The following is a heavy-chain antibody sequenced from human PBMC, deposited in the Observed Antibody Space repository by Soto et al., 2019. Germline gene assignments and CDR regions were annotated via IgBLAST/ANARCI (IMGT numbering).Heavy chain of an antibody. Sequence: SETLSLTCTVSSGSISRYSWSWIRQPPGKGLEWIGYLYYSGSTNYNPSLNNRVTISANTSKNQFSLILRSVTAADTAVYYCARHRGPETGGYPHFFDSWGQGTLVTVSS. D-gene: IGHD2-8*02. CDR2: LYYSGST. CDR3: ARHRGPETGGYPHFFDS. V-gene: IGHV4-59*08. J-gene: IGHJ4*02. CDR1: SGSISRYS.